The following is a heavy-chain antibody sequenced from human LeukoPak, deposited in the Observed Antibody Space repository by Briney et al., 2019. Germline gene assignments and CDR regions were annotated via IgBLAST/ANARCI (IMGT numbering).Heavy chain of an antibody. Sequence: SETLSLTCTVSGGSISSYYWSWIRQPPGEGLEWIAYISDIGSINYNPSLKSRVTISLDTSKNQFSLKLSSVTAADTAVYYCAGHHPRNTVDFWGQGTLVTVSS. CDR1: GGSISSYY. J-gene: IGHJ4*02. D-gene: IGHD2/OR15-2a*01. V-gene: IGHV4-59*08. CDR2: ISDIGSI. CDR3: AGHHPRNTVDF.